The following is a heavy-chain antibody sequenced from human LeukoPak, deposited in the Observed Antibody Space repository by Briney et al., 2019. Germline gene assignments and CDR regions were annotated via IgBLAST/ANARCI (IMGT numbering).Heavy chain of an antibody. CDR3: AKDRQQLGYYYYYYYMDV. D-gene: IGHD6-13*01. J-gene: IGHJ6*03. Sequence: GGSLRLSCAASGFTFSSYGMHWVRQAPGKGLEWVAFIRYDGSNKYYADSVKGRFTISRDNSKNTLYLQMNSLRAEDTAVYYCAKDRQQLGYYYYYYYMDVWGKGTTVTVSS. CDR2: IRYDGSNK. V-gene: IGHV3-30*02. CDR1: GFTFSSYG.